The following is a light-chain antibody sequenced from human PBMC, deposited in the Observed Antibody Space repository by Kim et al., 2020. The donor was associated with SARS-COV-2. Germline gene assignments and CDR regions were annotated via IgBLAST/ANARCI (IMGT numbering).Light chain of an antibody. V-gene: IGKV1-39*01. CDR3: QQSYSAPLT. Sequence: ASVGDRVTITCRASQSISSYLNWYQQKPGKAPRLLIYAASSLQSGVPSRFSGSGSGTDFTLTISSLQPEDFATYYCQQSYSAPLTFGGGTKVDIK. CDR1: QSISSY. CDR2: AAS. J-gene: IGKJ4*01.